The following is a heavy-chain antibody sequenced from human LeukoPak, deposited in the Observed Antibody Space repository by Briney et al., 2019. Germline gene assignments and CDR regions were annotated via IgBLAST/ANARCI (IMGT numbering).Heavy chain of an antibody. CDR2: INPSGGST. CDR3: ARDYYGSGRPGGRIDY. J-gene: IGHJ4*02. Sequence: ASVKVSCKASGYTFTSYYMHWVRQAPGQGLEWMGIINPSGGSTSYAQKFQGRVTMTRDTSTSTVYMELSSLRSEDTAVYYCARDYYGSGRPGGRIDYWGQGTLATVSS. V-gene: IGHV1-46*01. D-gene: IGHD3-10*01. CDR1: GYTFTSYY.